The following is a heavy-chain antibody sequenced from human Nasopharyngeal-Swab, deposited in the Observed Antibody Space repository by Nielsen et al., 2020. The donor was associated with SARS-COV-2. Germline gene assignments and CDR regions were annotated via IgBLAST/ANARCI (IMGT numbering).Heavy chain of an antibody. J-gene: IGHJ4*02. CDR2: ISGSGGST. CDR3: ATGEYSSGWWIFDY. CDR1: GFTFSSYA. D-gene: IGHD6-19*01. V-gene: IGHV3-23*01. Sequence: GGSLRLSCAASGFTFSSYAMSWVRQAPGKGLEWVSAISGSGGSTYYADSVKGRFTISRDNSKNTLYLQMNSLGDEDTAVYFCATGEYSSGWWIFDYWGQGTLVTSPQ.